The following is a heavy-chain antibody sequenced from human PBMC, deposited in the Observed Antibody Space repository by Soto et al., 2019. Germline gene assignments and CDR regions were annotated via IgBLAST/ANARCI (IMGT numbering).Heavy chain of an antibody. CDR1: GHLFNNHW. V-gene: IGHV5-51*01. J-gene: IGHJ5*02. D-gene: IGHD3-10*01. Sequence: EQLEQSGAEVKKPGESLKISCKGPGHLFNNHWIGWVRQTPGKGLEWMGLIFTRDSETKTSPSFQGHVSFSVDNSINPLYLQWTSLKTTDTGIYFCARGYFDSGHGYDLWGQGTLVTVSS. CDR2: IFTRDSET. CDR3: ARGYFDSGHGYDL.